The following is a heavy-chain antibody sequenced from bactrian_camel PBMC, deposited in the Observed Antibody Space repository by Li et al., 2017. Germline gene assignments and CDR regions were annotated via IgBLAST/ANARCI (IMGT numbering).Heavy chain of an antibody. CDR2: IEADGTI. CDR3: AALWDMTAAQALHAMNLVPDFGS. CDR1: GLTVSGRC. V-gene: IGHV3S26*01. D-gene: IGHD3*01. Sequence: HVQLVESGGGLVQPGGSLRLSCAASGLTVSGRCMGRFRQAPGEVREAVAVIEADGTIRYQDSMKGRCTISKDNAQNILNLQMNNLKPEDTAMYHCAALWDMTAAQALHAMNLVPDFGSRGQGTQVTVS. J-gene: IGHJ6*01.